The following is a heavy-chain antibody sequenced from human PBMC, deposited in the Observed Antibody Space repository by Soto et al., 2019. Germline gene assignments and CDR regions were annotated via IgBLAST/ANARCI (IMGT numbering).Heavy chain of an antibody. CDR2: IWYDGSNK. CDR3: ARGPGVYYYDSSGYLDY. CDR1: GFTFSSYG. V-gene: IGHV3-33*01. J-gene: IGHJ4*02. D-gene: IGHD3-22*01. Sequence: GGSLRLSCAASGFTFSSYGMHWVRQAPGKGLEWVAVIWYDGSNKYYADSVKGRFTISRDNSKNTLYLQMNSLRAEDTAVYYCARGPGVYYYDSSGYLDYWGQGT.